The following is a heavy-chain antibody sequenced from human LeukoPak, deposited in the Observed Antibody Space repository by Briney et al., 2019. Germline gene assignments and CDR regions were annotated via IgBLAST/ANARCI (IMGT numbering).Heavy chain of an antibody. J-gene: IGHJ4*02. Sequence: SETLSLTCAVYGGSFSGYYWSWIRQPPGKGLEWIGDISHSGSTNYNPSLKSRVTISVDTSKNQFSLKLSSVTAADTAVYYCARVWDYWGQGTLVTVSS. V-gene: IGHV4-34*01. CDR1: GGSFSGYY. CDR2: ISHSGST. CDR3: ARVWDY. D-gene: IGHD3-16*01.